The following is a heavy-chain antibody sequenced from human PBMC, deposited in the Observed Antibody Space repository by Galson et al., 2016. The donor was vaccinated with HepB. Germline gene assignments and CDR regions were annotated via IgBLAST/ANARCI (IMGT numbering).Heavy chain of an antibody. CDR2: ISSDGSNQ. CDR3: ARAQLKYGSSSGWFSRLSDAFDI. CDR1: GFTFSSFA. J-gene: IGHJ3*02. Sequence: SLRLSCAGSGFTFSSFAIHWVRQAPGKGLVWVAAISSDGSNQNQEGSVKGRFTISRDNSKDTVYLHMNSLRAEDTAVYYCARAQLKYGSSSGWFSRLSDAFDIWGRGTMVTVS. D-gene: IGHD6-6*01. V-gene: IGHV3-30*04.